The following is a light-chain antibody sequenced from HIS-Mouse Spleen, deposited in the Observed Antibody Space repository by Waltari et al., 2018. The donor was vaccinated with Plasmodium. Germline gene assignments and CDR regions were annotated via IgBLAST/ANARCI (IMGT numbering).Light chain of an antibody. CDR2: AAS. J-gene: IGKJ4*01. V-gene: IGKV1-8*01. CDR3: QQYYSYPLT. Sequence: AIRMTQSPSSLSASTGDRVPITCRASQGISSYLAWYQQKPGKAPKLLTYAASTLQSGVPSRFSGSGSGTDFTLTISCLQSEDFATYYCQQYYSYPLTFGGGTKVEIK. CDR1: QGISSY.